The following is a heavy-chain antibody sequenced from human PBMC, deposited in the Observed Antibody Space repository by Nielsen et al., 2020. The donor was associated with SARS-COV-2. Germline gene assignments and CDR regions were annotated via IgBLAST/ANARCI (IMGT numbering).Heavy chain of an antibody. D-gene: IGHD3-22*01. CDR2: ISYSGVT. CDR3: ARVPPNYYDSSGYSSTTKYGMDV. Sequence: SETLSLTCTVSGGSINNGDSYWAWIRLLPEKGLQWIGHISYSGVTHYKPSLKSRLAISVDTSKNQFSLKLSSVTAADTAVYYCARVPPNYYDSSGYSSTTKYGMDVWGQGTTVTVSS. J-gene: IGHJ6*02. V-gene: IGHV4-30-4*02. CDR1: GGSINNGDSY.